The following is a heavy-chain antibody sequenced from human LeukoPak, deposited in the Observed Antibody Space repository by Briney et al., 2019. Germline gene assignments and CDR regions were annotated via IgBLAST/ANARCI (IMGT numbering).Heavy chain of an antibody. CDR1: GFTFGSHA. D-gene: IGHD5-18*01. CDR3: GKRTVGNSGGQSPACPVDY. CDR2: IFGSGGSP. Sequence: GGSLRLSCEASGFTFGSHAMYWVRQAPGKGLEWVAGIFGSGGSPHYADSVKGRFTISRDNSRNTVYLQINSLRADDTAVYYWGKRTVGNSGGQSPACPVDYGGRGPWVTV. V-gene: IGHV3-23*01. J-gene: IGHJ4*02.